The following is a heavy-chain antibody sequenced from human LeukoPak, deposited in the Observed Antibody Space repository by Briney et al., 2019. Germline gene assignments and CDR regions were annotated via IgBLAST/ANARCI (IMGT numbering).Heavy chain of an antibody. J-gene: IGHJ3*02. CDR2: ISGSGGST. Sequence: GGTLRLSCAASGFTFSNYAMSWVRQAPGKGLEWVSGISGSGGSTYYADSVKGRFTISRDNSKNTLYLQMNSLRAEDTAVYYCAKLPDDAFDIWGQGTMVTVSS. V-gene: IGHV3-23*01. CDR3: AKLPDDAFDI. CDR1: GFTFSNYA.